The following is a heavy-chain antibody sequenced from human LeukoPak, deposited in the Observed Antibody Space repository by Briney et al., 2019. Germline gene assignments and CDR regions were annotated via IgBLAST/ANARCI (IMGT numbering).Heavy chain of an antibody. J-gene: IGHJ5*02. V-gene: IGHV1-69*05. CDR2: IIPIFGTA. Sequence: SVKVSCKASGGTFSSYAISWVRQAPGQGLEWMGGIIPIFGTANYAQKFQGRVTITTDESTSAAYMELSSLRSEDTAVYYCARYCSSTSCYMGNNWFDPWGQGTLVTVSS. CDR1: GGTFSSYA. D-gene: IGHD2-2*02. CDR3: ARYCSSTSCYMGNNWFDP.